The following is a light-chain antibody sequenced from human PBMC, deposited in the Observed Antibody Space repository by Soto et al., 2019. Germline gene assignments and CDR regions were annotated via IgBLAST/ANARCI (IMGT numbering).Light chain of an antibody. CDR1: QGIAKY. CDR3: QQSDNLPLT. Sequence: DTQMTQSPSSLSASVGDRVTITCQASQGIAKYLHWYQQKPGKAPKLLIYHASNLQTGVPSRFRGSGSGTDFTFTISSLQPEDIATYYCQQSDNLPLTFGGGTKVEI. J-gene: IGKJ4*01. V-gene: IGKV1-33*01. CDR2: HAS.